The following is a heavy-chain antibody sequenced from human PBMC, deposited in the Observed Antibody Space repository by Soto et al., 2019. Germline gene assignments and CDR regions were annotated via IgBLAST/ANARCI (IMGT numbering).Heavy chain of an antibody. Sequence: QITLKESGPTLVKPTQTLTLTCTFSGFSLSTRGVGVGWIRQPQGKALEWLAIIYWDDDKRYSPSLKSRLTITKDPSKNQVVLTMTSMDPVDTATYYCAHTPIIIAAAGEQLGYYFDYWGQGTLVTVSS. V-gene: IGHV2-5*02. CDR1: GFSLSTRGVG. J-gene: IGHJ4*02. D-gene: IGHD6-13*01. CDR2: IYWDDDK. CDR3: AHTPIIIAAAGEQLGYYFDY.